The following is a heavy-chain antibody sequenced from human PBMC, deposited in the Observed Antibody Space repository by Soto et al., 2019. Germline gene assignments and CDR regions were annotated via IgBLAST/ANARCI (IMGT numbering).Heavy chain of an antibody. J-gene: IGHJ4*02. CDR3: AHYDSSGYFTHFDS. V-gene: IGHV2-5*01. D-gene: IGHD3-22*01. CDR1: GFSLTTTGVG. Sequence: KESGPTVVKPPQTLTLTCTFSGFSLTTTGVGVGWIRHAPGKALEWLAMVYWNDERRYSPSLKSRLTITQDTSKNQVVLTMTYMDPVDTATYFCAHYDSSGYFTHFDSWGQGTLVTVSS. CDR2: VYWNDER.